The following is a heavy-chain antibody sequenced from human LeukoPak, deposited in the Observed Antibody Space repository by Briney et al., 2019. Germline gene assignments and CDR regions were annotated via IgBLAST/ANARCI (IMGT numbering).Heavy chain of an antibody. CDR2: IYHSGST. V-gene: IGHV4-38-2*02. D-gene: IGHD6-13*01. Sequence: SETLSLTCTVSGYSISSGYYWGWIRQPPGKGLEWIGSIYHSGSTYYNPSLKSRVTISVDTSKNQFSLKLSSVTAADTAVYYCARGEYSRSWGLDYWGQGTLVTVSS. J-gene: IGHJ4*02. CDR1: GYSISSGYY. CDR3: ARGEYSRSWGLDY.